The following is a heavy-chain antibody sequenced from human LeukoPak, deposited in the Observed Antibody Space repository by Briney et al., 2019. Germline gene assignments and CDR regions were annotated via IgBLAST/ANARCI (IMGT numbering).Heavy chain of an antibody. CDR3: ARGRPSYYAMDV. J-gene: IGHJ6*04. CDR1: GDTVASRSA. Sequence: SQTLSLTCAISGDTVASRSAWNWLRQSPSRGLEWLGRTFYWSTWNTGFAVSMSSRLTIIPDTSNNQFSLQLNSVTPEDTGVYFCARGRPSYYAMDVWGEGTSVTVSS. CDR2: TFYWSTWNT. V-gene: IGHV6-1*01.